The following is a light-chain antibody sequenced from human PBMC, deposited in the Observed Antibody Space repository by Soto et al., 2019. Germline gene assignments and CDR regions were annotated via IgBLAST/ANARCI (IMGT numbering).Light chain of an antibody. CDR1: QNVASDY. J-gene: IGKJ5*01. CDR3: QQYGDLPT. CDR2: GAS. V-gene: IGKV3-20*01. Sequence: EFVLTQSPGTLSLSPGERATLSCMASQNVASDYLAWYRQKPGQAPRVLIYGASARAIGIPDRISGSGSGTDFTLTISRLEPEDFAVYYCQQYGDLPTFGQGTRLEIK.